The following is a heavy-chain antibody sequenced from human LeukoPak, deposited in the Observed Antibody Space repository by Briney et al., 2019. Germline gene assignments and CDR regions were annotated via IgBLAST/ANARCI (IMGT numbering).Heavy chain of an antibody. CDR3: ARGPIAARPDNWFDP. Sequence: SVKVSCKASGGTFSSYAISWVRQAPGQGLEWMGGIIPIFGTANYAQKFQGRVMITTDESTSTAYMELSSLRSEDTAVYYCARGPIAARPDNWFDPWGQGTLVTVSS. D-gene: IGHD6-6*01. CDR1: GGTFSSYA. J-gene: IGHJ5*02. CDR2: IIPIFGTA. V-gene: IGHV1-69*05.